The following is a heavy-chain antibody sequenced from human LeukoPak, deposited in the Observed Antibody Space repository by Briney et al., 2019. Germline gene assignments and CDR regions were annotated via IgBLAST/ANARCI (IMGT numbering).Heavy chain of an antibody. J-gene: IGHJ4*02. V-gene: IGHV3-9*03. CDR1: GFNFDDYS. Sequence: SLRLSCAASGFNFDDYSMHWVRQAPGKGLEWVSGISWNSGSIGYADSVKGRFTISRDNAKNSLYLQMNSLRAEDMALYYCAKDRRIAVSGTVPDYWGQGTLVTVSS. CDR2: ISWNSGSI. D-gene: IGHD6-19*01. CDR3: AKDRRIAVSGTVPDY.